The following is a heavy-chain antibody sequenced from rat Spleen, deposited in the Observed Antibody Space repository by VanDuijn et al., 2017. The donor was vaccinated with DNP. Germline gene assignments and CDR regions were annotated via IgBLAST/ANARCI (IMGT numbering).Heavy chain of an antibody. J-gene: IGHJ2*01. D-gene: IGHD1-4*01. Sequence: EVQLVESGGGLVQSGRSLKLSCAASGFTFSDYYMAWVRQAPTKGLEWVAYISYDGGGSYYGDSVRGRFTISRDNAESSLYLQMGSLKSEDTATYYCAREQHYHFDYWGQGVMVTVSS. CDR3: AREQHYHFDY. CDR2: ISYDGGGS. CDR1: GFTFSDYY. V-gene: IGHV5-20*01.